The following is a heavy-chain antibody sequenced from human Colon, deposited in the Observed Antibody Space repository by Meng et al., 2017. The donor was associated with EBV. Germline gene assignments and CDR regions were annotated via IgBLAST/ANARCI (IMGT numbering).Heavy chain of an antibody. J-gene: IGHJ5*02. V-gene: IGHV4-31*03. CDR1: GGSISSGGYY. CDR2: IHSSGST. CDR3: ARASYGSGSPLGESWFDP. Sequence: VPLPESGPGSVKPSQTLSLTCTVSGGSISSGGYYWSWIRQHPGKGLEWIGYIHSSGSTYYNPSLRSRLTISVDTSKNQFSLKLSSVTAADTAVYYCARASYGSGSPLGESWFDPWGQGTLVTVSS. D-gene: IGHD3-10*01.